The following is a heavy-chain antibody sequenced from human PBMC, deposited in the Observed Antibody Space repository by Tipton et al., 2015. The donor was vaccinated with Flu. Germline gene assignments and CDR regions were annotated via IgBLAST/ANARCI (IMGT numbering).Heavy chain of an antibody. Sequence: TLSLTCTVSGGSINNYLWSWIRQPPGKGLEWIGYILYSGRTNYNPSLKSRVTVSADTSKNQFSLKVTSVTAADTAVYYCARHKVGSGWYWDYWDQGTLVTVSS. CDR3: ARHKVGSGWYWDY. CDR1: GGSINNYL. D-gene: IGHD6-19*01. J-gene: IGHJ4*02. CDR2: ILYSGRT. V-gene: IGHV4-59*08.